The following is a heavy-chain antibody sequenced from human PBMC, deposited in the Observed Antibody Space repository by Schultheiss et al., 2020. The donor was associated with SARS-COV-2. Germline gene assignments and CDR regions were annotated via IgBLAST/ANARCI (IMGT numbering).Heavy chain of an antibody. D-gene: IGHD6-13*01. CDR3: ARVPPESGQLALDYYYMDV. Sequence: ASVKVSCKASGYTFTGYYMHWVRQAPGQGLEWMGWINPNSGGTNYAQKFQGRVTMTRDTSISTAYMELRSLRSDDTAVYYCARVPPESGQLALDYYYMDVWGKGTTVTVSS. CDR2: INPNSGGT. CDR1: GYTFTGYY. V-gene: IGHV1-2*02. J-gene: IGHJ6*03.